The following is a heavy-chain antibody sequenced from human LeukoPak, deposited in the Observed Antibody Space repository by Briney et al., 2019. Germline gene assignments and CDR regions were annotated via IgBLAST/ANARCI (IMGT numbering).Heavy chain of an antibody. J-gene: IGHJ4*02. D-gene: IGHD1-1*01. V-gene: IGHV3-23*01. CDR1: GFIFSSYA. CDR2: ISGSGGST. CDR3: AKVYSRLEPFDY. Sequence: GGSLRHSCAASGFIFSSYAMSWVRQAPGKGLEWVSAISGSGGSTYYADSVKGRFTISRDNSKNTLYLQMNSLRAEDTAVYYCAKVYSRLEPFDYWGQGTLVTVSS.